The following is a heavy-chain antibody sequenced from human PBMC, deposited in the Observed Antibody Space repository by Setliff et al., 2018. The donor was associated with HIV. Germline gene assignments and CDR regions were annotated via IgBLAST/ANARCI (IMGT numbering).Heavy chain of an antibody. D-gene: IGHD4-17*01. J-gene: IGHJ2*01. CDR2: ISTYNGNT. Sequence: GASVKVSCKASGYTFRSYGISWVRQAPGQGLEWMGWISTYNGNTNYAQKVQGRVTMTTDTSTSTAYMELRSLRSDDTAVYYCARDGSKADYGDYQGYWYFDLWGRGTQVTVSS. CDR3: ARDGSKADYGDYQGYWYFDL. CDR1: GYTFRSYG. V-gene: IGHV1-18*01.